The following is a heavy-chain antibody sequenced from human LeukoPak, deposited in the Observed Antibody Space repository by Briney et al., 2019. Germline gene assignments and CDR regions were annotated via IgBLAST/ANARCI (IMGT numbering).Heavy chain of an antibody. Sequence: GGSLRLSCAASGFTFRSYGMHWVRQAPGKGLEWVAVIWFDGGDKYYADSVKGRFTISRDNSKNTLYLQMNSLRAEDTAVYYCAKESAYCGSDCRSLSDYWGQGTLVTVSS. D-gene: IGHD2-21*02. CDR1: GFTFRSYG. V-gene: IGHV3-33*06. J-gene: IGHJ4*02. CDR2: IWFDGGDK. CDR3: AKESAYCGSDCRSLSDY.